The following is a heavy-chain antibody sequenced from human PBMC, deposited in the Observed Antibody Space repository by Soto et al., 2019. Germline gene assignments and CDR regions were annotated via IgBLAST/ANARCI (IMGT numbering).Heavy chain of an antibody. V-gene: IGHV1-24*01. CDR2: FDPKDGKV. J-gene: IGHJ5*02. Sequence: GASVKVSCKASRGALSSYTINWVRQAPGKGLEWMGGFDPKDGKVVYAQTLAARVTMTEDTATDTVYMELESLTSEDTAVYHCATVRGVGRYWFDTWGPGILVTVSS. CDR1: RGALSSYT. CDR3: ATVRGVGRYWFDT. D-gene: IGHD2-8*02.